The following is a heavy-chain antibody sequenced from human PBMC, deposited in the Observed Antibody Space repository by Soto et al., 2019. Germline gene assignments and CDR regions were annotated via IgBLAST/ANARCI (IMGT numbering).Heavy chain of an antibody. Sequence: GASVKVSCKASGYTYSTYGINWVRQAPGQGLEWMGWISTYNDNTNYAQKFQGRVTMTRDTSTNTAYMELRSLRSDDTAVYYCARAAYCSRTTCYRMDAWGQGTTVTVSS. V-gene: IGHV1-18*01. D-gene: IGHD2-2*02. CDR3: ARAAYCSRTTCYRMDA. J-gene: IGHJ6*02. CDR1: GYTYSTYG. CDR2: ISTYNDNT.